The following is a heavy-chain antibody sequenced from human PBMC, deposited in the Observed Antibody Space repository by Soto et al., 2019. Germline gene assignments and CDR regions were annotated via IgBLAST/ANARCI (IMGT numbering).Heavy chain of an antibody. J-gene: IGHJ4*02. V-gene: IGHV3-23*01. CDR1: GFTFSSYA. CDR3: AKGAYSSSWTGRTLDY. CDR2: ISGSGGST. Sequence: GGSLRLSCAASGFTFSSYAMSWVRQAPGKGLEWVSAISGSGGSTYYADSVKGRFTISRDNSKNTLYLQMNSLRAEGTAVYYCAKGAYSSSWTGRTLDYWGQGTLVTVSS. D-gene: IGHD6-13*01.